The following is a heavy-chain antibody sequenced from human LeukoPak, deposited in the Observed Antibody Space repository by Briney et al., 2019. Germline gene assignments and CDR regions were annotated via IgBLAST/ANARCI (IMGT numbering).Heavy chain of an antibody. D-gene: IGHD6-19*01. J-gene: IGHJ4*02. V-gene: IGHV1-18*01. CDR3: ARERIAVAGIPFDY. Sequence: ASVKVSCKASGYTFTSYGISWVRQAPGQGLEWMGWISAYNGNTNYAQKLQGRVTMTRDTSTSTVYMELSSLRSEDTAVYYCARERIAVAGIPFDYWGQGTLVTVSS. CDR1: GYTFTSYG. CDR2: ISAYNGNT.